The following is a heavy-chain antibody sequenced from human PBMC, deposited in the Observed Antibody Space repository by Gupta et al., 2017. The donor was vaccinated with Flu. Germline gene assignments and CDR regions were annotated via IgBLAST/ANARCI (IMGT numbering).Heavy chain of an antibody. V-gene: IGHV3-33*01. CDR2: IWYDGSTR. D-gene: IGHD3-3*01. CDR3: ARDFAVFGVVRGAFDM. CDR1: NYA. J-gene: IGHJ3*02. Sequence: NYAMHWVRQAPGQGLEWVAVIWYDGSTRLYADSVKCRFTVSRDNSKHTLFLEMNSLRAEDTAVYYCARDFAVFGVVRGAFDMWGQGTMVTV.